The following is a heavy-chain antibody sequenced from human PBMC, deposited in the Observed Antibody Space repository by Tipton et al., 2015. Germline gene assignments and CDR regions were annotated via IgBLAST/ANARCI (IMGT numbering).Heavy chain of an antibody. CDR2: VRSRAKGYAT. CDR1: GFRFTDSP. D-gene: IGHD6-6*01. V-gene: IGHV3-73*01. J-gene: IGHJ4*02. CDR3: SGDSSSSVGYFAS. Sequence: SLRLSCAASGFRFTDSPIHWVRQASGRGLEWVGRVRSRAKGYATAYAASVKGRFTVFRDESKNTAYLQMNSLQTEDTAVYYCSGDSSSSVGYFASWGQGTLVTVSS.